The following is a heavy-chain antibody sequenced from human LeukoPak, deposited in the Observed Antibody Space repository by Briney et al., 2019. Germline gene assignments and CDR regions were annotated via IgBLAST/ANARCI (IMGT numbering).Heavy chain of an antibody. CDR2: ISGSGGST. J-gene: IGHJ4*02. CDR1: GFTFSSYA. CDR3: ARDWNGSGTAFDH. V-gene: IGHV3-23*01. Sequence: GGSLRLSCAASGFTFSSYAMSWVRQTPGKGLEWVSDISGSGGSTYYADSVKGRFTISRDNSKNTLYLQMNSLRAEDTAVYYCARDWNGSGTAFDHWGQGTLVTVSS. D-gene: IGHD1-1*01.